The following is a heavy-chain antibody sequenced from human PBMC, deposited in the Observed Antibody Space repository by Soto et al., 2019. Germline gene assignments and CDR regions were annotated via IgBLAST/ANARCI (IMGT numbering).Heavy chain of an antibody. CDR3: ARPPGPAAMFGFDI. CDR2: IRSSVNTI. D-gene: IGHD2-2*01. J-gene: IGHJ3*02. V-gene: IGHV3-11*01. Sequence: GGSLRLPCAASGFNFSDYYMTWIRQAPGKGLEWVSYIRSSVNTIYYADSVKGRFTISRDHAKSSLFLQMNSLRAEDTAVYYCARPPGPAAMFGFDIWGQGTMVTVSS. CDR1: GFNFSDYY.